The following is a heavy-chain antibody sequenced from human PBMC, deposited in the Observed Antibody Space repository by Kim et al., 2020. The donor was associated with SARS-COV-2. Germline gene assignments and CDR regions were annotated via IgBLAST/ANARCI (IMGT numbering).Heavy chain of an antibody. V-gene: IGHV4-39*01. CDR3: ARRLSSIYTS. J-gene: IGHJ5*02. Sequence: STYYNPSLKSRVTISVDTSKNQFSLKLSSVTAADTAVYYCARRLSSIYTSWGQGTLVTVSS. CDR2: ST. D-gene: IGHD3-16*01.